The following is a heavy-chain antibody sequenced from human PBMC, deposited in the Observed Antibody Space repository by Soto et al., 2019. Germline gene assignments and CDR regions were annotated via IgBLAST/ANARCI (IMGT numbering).Heavy chain of an antibody. CDR2: XYXSXXX. CDR3: AFGDSLGPLDS. Sequence: SETLSLTCTVSGGSVRNYYWNWIRQPPGKGLEXIXXXYXSXXXNXXXXLQSRVSISVDTSRNQLSLTLSSMTAADTAVYYCAFGDSLGPLDSWGQGTLVTVSS. CDR1: GGSVRNYY. V-gene: IGHV4-59*02. J-gene: IGHJ4*02. D-gene: IGHD2-21*01.